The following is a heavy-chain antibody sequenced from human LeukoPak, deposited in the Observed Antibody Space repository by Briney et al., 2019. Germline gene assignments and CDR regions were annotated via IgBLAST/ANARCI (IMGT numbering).Heavy chain of an antibody. V-gene: IGHV3-23*01. Sequence: GGSLRLSCAASGFTFSSYTMSWVRQAPGKGLEWVSAISGSGGSTYYADSVKGRFTISRDNSKNTLYLQMNSLRVEDTAVYYCAKAYSSTWRNPVDYWGQGTLVTVSS. D-gene: IGHD6-13*01. J-gene: IGHJ4*02. CDR3: AKAYSSTWRNPVDY. CDR2: ISGSGGST. CDR1: GFTFSSYT.